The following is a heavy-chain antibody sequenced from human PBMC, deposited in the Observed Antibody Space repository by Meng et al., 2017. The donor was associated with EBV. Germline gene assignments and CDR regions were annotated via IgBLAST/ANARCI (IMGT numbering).Heavy chain of an antibody. Sequence: QITLKEFGRTMVKPTQTLTLTCTFSWFSLSAGGEAVGWIRQPPGKALEWLAIVYWDDDKRYSPSLKSRLTITKDTSKNQVVLTMTNMGPGDTATYFCAHRKNNWEVIEIDYWGQGTLVTVSS. CDR3: AHRKNNWEVIEIDY. D-gene: IGHD1-1*01. CDR2: VYWDDDK. V-gene: IGHV2-5*02. CDR1: WFSLSAGGEA. J-gene: IGHJ4*02.